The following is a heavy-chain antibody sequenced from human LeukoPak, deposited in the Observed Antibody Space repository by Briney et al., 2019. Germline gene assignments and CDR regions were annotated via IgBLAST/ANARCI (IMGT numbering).Heavy chain of an antibody. CDR2: INHSGST. D-gene: IGHD6-13*01. CDR1: GGSFSGYY. J-gene: IGHJ4*02. Sequence: SETLSLTCAVYGGSFSGYYWSWIRQPPGKGLEWIGEINHSGSTNYNPSLKSRVTISADTSKNQFSLKLSSVTAADTAVYYCARVPPGYSSSWDRDYFDYWGQGTLVTVSS. V-gene: IGHV4-34*01. CDR3: ARVPPGYSSSWDRDYFDY.